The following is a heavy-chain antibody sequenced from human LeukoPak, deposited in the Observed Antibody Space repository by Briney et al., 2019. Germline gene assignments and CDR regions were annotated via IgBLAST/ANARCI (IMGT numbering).Heavy chain of an antibody. D-gene: IGHD6-6*01. CDR3: ASSEYSSSSPDY. CDR1: GGSISSYY. CDR2: IYYSGST. Sequence: PSETLSLTCTVSGGSISSYYWSWIRQPPGKGLEWIGYIYYSGSTIYNPSLKSRVTISVDTSKNQFSLKLSSVTAADTAVYYCASSEYSSSSPDYWGQGTLVTVSS. V-gene: IGHV4-59*01. J-gene: IGHJ4*02.